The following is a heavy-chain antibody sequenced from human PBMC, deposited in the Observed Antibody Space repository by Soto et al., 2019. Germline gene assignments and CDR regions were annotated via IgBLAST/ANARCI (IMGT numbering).Heavy chain of an antibody. CDR1: GYSLTSYY. V-gene: IGHV1-46*01. CDR2: INPISGST. Sequence: QVQLVQSGAEVKKPGASLKISCKASGYSLTSYYMHWVRQGPGQGLEWMGTINPISGSTTYAQKFQGRVAMTTDTSTGTVYMELSSLSSEDTALYYCVKDQGSGWYFEYWGQGTQVTVSS. CDR3: VKDQGSGWYFEY. J-gene: IGHJ4*02. D-gene: IGHD6-19*01.